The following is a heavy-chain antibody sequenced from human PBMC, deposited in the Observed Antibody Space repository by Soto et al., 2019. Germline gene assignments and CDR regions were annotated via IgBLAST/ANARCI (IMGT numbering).Heavy chain of an antibody. V-gene: IGHV4-59*01. CDR1: GDTISSYY. CDR3: ARGFYDSGGYSSPFDY. Sequence: SETLSLTCSVSGDTISSYYWNWIRHPPGKRLEWIGSIYHSGSTNYNPSLKSRVTMSVDTSKNQISLELSSVTAADTAVYFCARGFYDSGGYSSPFDYWGQGILVTVS. J-gene: IGHJ4*02. D-gene: IGHD3-22*01. CDR2: IYHSGST.